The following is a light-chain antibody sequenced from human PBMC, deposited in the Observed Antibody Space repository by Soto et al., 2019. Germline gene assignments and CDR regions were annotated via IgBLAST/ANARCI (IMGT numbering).Light chain of an antibody. CDR2: GAS. V-gene: IGKV3-15*01. Sequence: ETVMTQSPVTLSMSPGERATLSCKTSQSVGSRLAWYQQKPGQAPRLLIYGASTRAAGVPDRFSGSGSGTEFTLAISSLQSEDFAVYYCYQYYDWPRAFGQGTKVEV. CDR1: QSVGSR. CDR3: YQYYDWPRA. J-gene: IGKJ1*01.